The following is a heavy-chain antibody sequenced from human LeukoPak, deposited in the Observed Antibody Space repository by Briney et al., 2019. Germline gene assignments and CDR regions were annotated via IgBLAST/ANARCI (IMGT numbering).Heavy chain of an antibody. CDR3: ARAVAVAYDAFDI. V-gene: IGHV4-34*01. Sequence: PSETLSLTCAVYGGSFSGYYWSWIRQPPGKGLEWIGEINHSGSTNYNPFLKSRVTISVDTSKNQFSLKLSSVTAADTAVYYCARAVAVAYDAFDIWGQGTMVTVSS. D-gene: IGHD6-19*01. CDR2: INHSGST. CDR1: GGSFSGYY. J-gene: IGHJ3*02.